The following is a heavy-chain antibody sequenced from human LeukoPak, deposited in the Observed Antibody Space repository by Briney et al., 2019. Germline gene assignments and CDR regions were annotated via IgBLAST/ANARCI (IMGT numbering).Heavy chain of an antibody. D-gene: IGHD1-14*01. J-gene: IGHJ6*02. Sequence: SETLSLTCAVYGGSFSGYYWSWIRQPPGKGLEWIGEINHSGSTNYNPSLKSRVTKSVDTSKNQFSLKLSSVPASDTAMYYCAQASAGDRNPYNYYGMDVWGQGTTVTVSS. CDR3: AQASAGDRNPYNYYGMDV. CDR2: INHSGST. V-gene: IGHV4-34*01. CDR1: GGSFSGYY.